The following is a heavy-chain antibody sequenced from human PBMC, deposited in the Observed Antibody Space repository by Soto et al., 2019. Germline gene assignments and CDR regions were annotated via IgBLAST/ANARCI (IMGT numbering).Heavy chain of an antibody. CDR1: GGSISSYY. CDR3: ARASIFGVVILFDP. Sequence: PSETLSLTCTVSGGSISSYYWSWIRQLPGKGLEWIGYIYYSGSTNYNPSLKSRVTISVDTSKNQFSLKLSSVTAADTAVYYCARASIFGVVILFDPWGQGTLVTVSS. V-gene: IGHV4-59*01. J-gene: IGHJ5*02. D-gene: IGHD3-3*02. CDR2: IYYSGST.